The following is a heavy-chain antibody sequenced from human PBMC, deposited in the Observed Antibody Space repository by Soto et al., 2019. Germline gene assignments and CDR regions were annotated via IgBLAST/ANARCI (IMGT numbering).Heavy chain of an antibody. J-gene: IGHJ6*02. D-gene: IGHD1-20*01. Sequence: QVQLQESGPGLVKPSETLSLTCTVSGGSISSYYWSWIRQPPGKGLEWIGYIYYSGITNYNPSLKSRFPISVDTSKNQFSLKLSSVTAADTAVYYCARYKSNYYYGMDVWGQGTTVTVSS. CDR2: IYYSGIT. CDR3: ARYKSNYYYGMDV. V-gene: IGHV4-59*01. CDR1: GGSISSYY.